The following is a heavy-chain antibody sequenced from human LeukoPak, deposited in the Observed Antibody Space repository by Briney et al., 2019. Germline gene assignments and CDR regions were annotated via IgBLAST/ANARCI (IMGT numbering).Heavy chain of an antibody. CDR1: GGTFSSYA. CDR2: IIPIFGTA. CDR3: ASLSWGAVAGTVSYFQH. Sequence: SVEVSCKASGGTFSSYAISWVRQAPGQGLEWMGGIIPIFGTANYAQKFQGRVTITADKSTSTAYMELSSLRSEDTAVYYCASLSWGAVAGTVSYFQHWGQGTLVTVSS. J-gene: IGHJ1*01. V-gene: IGHV1-69*06. D-gene: IGHD6-19*01.